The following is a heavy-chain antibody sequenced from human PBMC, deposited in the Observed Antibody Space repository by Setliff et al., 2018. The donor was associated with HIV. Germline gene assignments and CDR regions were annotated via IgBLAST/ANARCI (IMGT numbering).Heavy chain of an antibody. CDR1: GFSFSHAW. J-gene: IGHJ4*02. CDR3: ARGGSNSWSPFDY. Sequence: GGSLRLSCAASGFSFSHAWMSWVRQAPGKGLEWLGRIKSNADGGTTDYAAPVKGRITISRDNAKNTLYLQMNSLRAEDTAVYYCARGGSNSWSPFDYWGQGTLVTVSS. V-gene: IGHV3-15*05. D-gene: IGHD6-13*01. CDR2: IKSNADGGTT.